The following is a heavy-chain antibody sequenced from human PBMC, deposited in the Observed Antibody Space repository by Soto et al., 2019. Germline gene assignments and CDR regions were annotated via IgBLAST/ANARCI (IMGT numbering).Heavy chain of an antibody. V-gene: IGHV3-23*01. D-gene: IGHD6-19*01. Sequence: GGSLRLSCAASGFTFSSYAMSWVRQAPGKGLEWVSAISGSGGSTYYADSVKGRFTISRDNSKNTLYPQMNSLRAEDTAVYYCAKDGAVAGTGYYYGMDVWGQGTTVTVSS. CDR1: GFTFSSYA. J-gene: IGHJ6*02. CDR2: ISGSGGST. CDR3: AKDGAVAGTGYYYGMDV.